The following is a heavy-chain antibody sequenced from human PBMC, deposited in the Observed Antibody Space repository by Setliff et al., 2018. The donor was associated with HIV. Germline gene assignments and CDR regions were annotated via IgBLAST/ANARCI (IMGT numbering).Heavy chain of an antibody. CDR1: GGSFSGYY. CDR2: INQSGST. J-gene: IGHJ4*02. V-gene: IGHV4-34*01. CDR3: ARLTTTYYYDSSAYDPPV. D-gene: IGHD3-22*01. Sequence: SETLSLTCAVYGGSFSGYYWSWIRQPPGKGLEWIGEINQSGSTNYNPSLKSRVTISVDTSKNQFSLKLSSVTAADTAVFYCARLTTTYYYDSSAYDPPVWGQGTLVTVSS.